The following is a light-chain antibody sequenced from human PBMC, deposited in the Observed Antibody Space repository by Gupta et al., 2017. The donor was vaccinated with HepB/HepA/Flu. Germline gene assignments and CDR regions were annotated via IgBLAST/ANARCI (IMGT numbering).Light chain of an antibody. J-gene: IGKJ1*01. CDR1: PSVSSSY. CDR3: QQYGSSPQT. CDR2: GAS. V-gene: IGKV3-20*01. Sequence: IVLTQSPGTLSLSPGARATLSCRASPSVSSSYLAWYQQKPGQAPRLLIYGASSRATGIPDRFSGSGSGTDFTLTISSLEAEDLAEYYCQQYGSSPQTFGQGTKVEIK.